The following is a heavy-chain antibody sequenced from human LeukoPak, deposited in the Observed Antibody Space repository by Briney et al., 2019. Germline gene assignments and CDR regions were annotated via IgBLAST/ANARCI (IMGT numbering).Heavy chain of an antibody. CDR3: ARGARVVTAIGYFDY. Sequence: SETLSLTCTVSGGSISSYYWSWLRQPAGKGLEWIGRIYTSGSTNYNPSLKSRVTMSVDTSKNQFSLKLSSVTAADTAVYYCARGARVVTAIGYFDYWGQGTLVTVSS. CDR2: IYTSGST. D-gene: IGHD2-21*02. CDR1: GGSISSYY. J-gene: IGHJ4*02. V-gene: IGHV4-4*07.